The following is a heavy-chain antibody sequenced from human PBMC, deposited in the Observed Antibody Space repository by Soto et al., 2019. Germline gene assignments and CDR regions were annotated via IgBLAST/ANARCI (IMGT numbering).Heavy chain of an antibody. V-gene: IGHV1-24*01. CDR3: ATDRITMVRGGSNWFDP. CDR2: FDPEDGET. J-gene: IGHJ5*02. Sequence: GASVKVACKVSGDTLTELSMHWVRQAPGKGLEWMGGFDPEDGETIYAQKCQGRVTMTEDTSTDTAYMELSRLRSEDMPAYYCATDRITMVRGGSNWFDPWGQGTLVTVSS. D-gene: IGHD3-10*01. CDR1: GDTLTELS.